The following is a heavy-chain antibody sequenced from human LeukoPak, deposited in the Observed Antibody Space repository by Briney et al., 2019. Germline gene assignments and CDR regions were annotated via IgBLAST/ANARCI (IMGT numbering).Heavy chain of an antibody. J-gene: IGHJ2*01. CDR3: ASPRDVDL. CDR2: IYQSGSA. Sequence: SETLSLTCSVSGYSISSGYYWGWIRQPPGKGLEWIGSIYQSGSAFYNPSLKSRVTISVHTSKNEFSLKLSSVTAADTAVYYCASPRDVDLWGRGTLVTVSS. CDR1: GYSISSGYY. V-gene: IGHV4-38-2*01. D-gene: IGHD5-24*01.